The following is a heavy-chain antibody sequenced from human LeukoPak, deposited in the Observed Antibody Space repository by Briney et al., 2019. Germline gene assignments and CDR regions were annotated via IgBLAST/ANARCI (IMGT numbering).Heavy chain of an antibody. J-gene: IGHJ4*02. CDR1: GGSFSGYY. CDR2: INHSGST. CDR3: ARGSPLEYSGWYYFDY. Sequence: PSETLSLTCAVYGGSFSGYYWSWIRQPPGKGLEWTGEINHSGSTNYNPSLKSRVTISVDTSKNQFSLKLSSVTAADTAVYYCARGSPLEYSGWYYFDYWGQGTLVTVSS. V-gene: IGHV4-34*01. D-gene: IGHD6-19*01.